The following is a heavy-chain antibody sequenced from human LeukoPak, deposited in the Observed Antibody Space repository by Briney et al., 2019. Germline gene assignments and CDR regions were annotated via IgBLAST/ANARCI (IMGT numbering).Heavy chain of an antibody. CDR2: IYTTGST. J-gene: IGHJ4*02. Sequence: SETLSLTCTVSGYSISSGYYWGWIRQPPGKGLEWIGRIYTTGSTNYNPSLTGRVTISLDTSKNQFSLTLTSVTAADTAVYYCARERPELFSSGSFAIWGQGTLVTVSS. CDR1: GYSISSGYY. CDR3: ARERPELFSSGSFAI. D-gene: IGHD3-10*01. V-gene: IGHV4-38-2*02.